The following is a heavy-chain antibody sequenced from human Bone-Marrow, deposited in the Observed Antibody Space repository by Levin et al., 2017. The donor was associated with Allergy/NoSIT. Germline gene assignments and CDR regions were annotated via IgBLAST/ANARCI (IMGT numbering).Heavy chain of an antibody. CDR2: IYPGDSDT. CDR1: GYSFTNYF. Sequence: GESLKISCQGSGYSFTNYFVGWVRQMPGKGLEWMGFIYPGDSDTRYSPSFQGQVSISVDKSSSTAYLQWSSLKASDTAMYYCARRSTMIQGVITTYYFDYWGQGTLVTVSS. D-gene: IGHD3-10*01. V-gene: IGHV5-51*01. J-gene: IGHJ4*02. CDR3: ARRSTMIQGVITTYYFDY.